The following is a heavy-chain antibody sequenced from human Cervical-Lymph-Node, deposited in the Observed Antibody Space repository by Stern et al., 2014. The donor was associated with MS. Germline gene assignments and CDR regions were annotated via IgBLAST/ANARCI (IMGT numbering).Heavy chain of an antibody. V-gene: IGHV1-18*01. J-gene: IGHJ5*02. CDR3: ARDVVIVVALHNWFDP. CDR2: ISTYTGAT. Sequence: VQLVQSGAEVKKPGASVKVSCKASGYTFPNYGISWVRQAPGQGLEWMGWISTYTGATHYAQKFQGIVTMTTDTSTTTAYMELRSLRSDDTAVYYCARDVVIVVALHNWFDPWGQGTLVTVSS. CDR1: GYTFPNYG. D-gene: IGHD2-15*01.